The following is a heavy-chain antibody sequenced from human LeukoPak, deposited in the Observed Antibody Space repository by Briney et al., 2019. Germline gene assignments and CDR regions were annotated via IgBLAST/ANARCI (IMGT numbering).Heavy chain of an antibody. Sequence: SETLSLTCTVSGGSISSGGYYWSWIRQHPGKGLEWIGYIYYSRSTYYNPSLKSRVTISVDTSKNQFSLKLSSVTAADTAVYYCARGQAAGPLEWLSHFDYWGQGTLVTVSS. CDR3: ARGQAAGPLEWLSHFDY. CDR2: IYYSRST. J-gene: IGHJ4*02. CDR1: GGSISSGGYY. V-gene: IGHV4-31*03. D-gene: IGHD3-3*01.